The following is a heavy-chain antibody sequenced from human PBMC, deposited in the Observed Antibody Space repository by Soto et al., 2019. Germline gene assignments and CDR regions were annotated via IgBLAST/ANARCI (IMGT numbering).Heavy chain of an antibody. CDR3: AKGQYPLGYLDY. CDR1: GFTFSSYS. D-gene: IGHD2-2*01. V-gene: IGHV3-48*04. Sequence: GGSLRLSCAASGFTFSSYSMNWVRQAPGKGLEWVSYISSSSTIYYADSVKGRFTISRDNAKNSLYLQLNSLRPEDTALYYCAKGQYPLGYLDYWGQGTLVTVSS. CDR2: ISSSSTI. J-gene: IGHJ4*02.